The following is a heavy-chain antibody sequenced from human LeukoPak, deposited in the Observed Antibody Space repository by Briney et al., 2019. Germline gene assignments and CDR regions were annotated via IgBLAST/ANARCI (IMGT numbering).Heavy chain of an antibody. V-gene: IGHV1-69*10. Sequence: SVKVSCKASGGTFSSYTISWVRQAPGQGLEWMGWIIPILGIANYAQKFQGRVTITADKATSTAYMELSSLRSEDTAVYYCARGKCGGDCHLDYWGQGTLVTVSS. CDR1: GGTFSSYT. CDR3: ARGKCGGDCHLDY. CDR2: IIPILGIA. D-gene: IGHD2-21*01. J-gene: IGHJ4*02.